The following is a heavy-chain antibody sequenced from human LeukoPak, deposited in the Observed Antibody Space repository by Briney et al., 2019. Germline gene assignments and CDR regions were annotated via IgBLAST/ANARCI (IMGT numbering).Heavy chain of an antibody. Sequence: PSETLSLTCAVSGGSISSGGYSWGWIRQPPGKGLEWIGYIYHSGSTYYNPSLKSRATISVDRAKNQFSLKLSSVTAADTAVYYCARVDTAMVTVDYWGQGTLVTVSS. CDR2: IYHSGST. J-gene: IGHJ4*02. V-gene: IGHV4-30-2*01. D-gene: IGHD5-18*01. CDR3: ARVDTAMVTVDY. CDR1: GGSISSGGYS.